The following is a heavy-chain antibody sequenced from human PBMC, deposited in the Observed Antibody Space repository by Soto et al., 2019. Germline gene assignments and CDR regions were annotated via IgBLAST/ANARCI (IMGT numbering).Heavy chain of an antibody. D-gene: IGHD2-15*01. CDR2: IIPIFGTA. V-gene: IGHV1-69*06. Sequence: SVKVSCKASGGTFSSYAISWVRQAPGQGLEWMGGIIPIFGTANYAQKLQGRVTITADKSTSTAYMELSSLRSEDTAVYYCARDIVVVVAGTANYYGIDVWGQGTTVTVSS. J-gene: IGHJ6*02. CDR3: ARDIVVVVAGTANYYGIDV. CDR1: GGTFSSYA.